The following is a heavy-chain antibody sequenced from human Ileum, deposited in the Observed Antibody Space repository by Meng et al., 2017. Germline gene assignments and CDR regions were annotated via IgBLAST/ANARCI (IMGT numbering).Heavy chain of an antibody. V-gene: IGHV3-30*15. CDR1: GFPFGSYA. D-gene: IGHD3-22*01. Sequence: QGQWVGSGGGVAPAGGSLRLSWSASGFPFGSYAMHWVRQAPGKGLEWVAGISYDGSHKFYADSVKGRFAISRDNSENTLFLQMSGLRADDTALYYCTRDYNDGSGRFDIWGQGTLVTVSS. J-gene: IGHJ4*02. CDR2: ISYDGSHK. CDR3: TRDYNDGSGRFDI.